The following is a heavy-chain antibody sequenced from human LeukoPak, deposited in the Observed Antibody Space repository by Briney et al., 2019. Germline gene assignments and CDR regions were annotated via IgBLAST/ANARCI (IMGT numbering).Heavy chain of an antibody. CDR1: GGSFSGYH. Sequence: PSETLSLTCAVYGGSFSGYHWTWIRQSPEKGLEWIGEINQSGNTNYNPSLRSRVTISVDTSKNQFSLKLTSVTAADTAVYYCARGLHSSGWDGSFGMDVWGRGTTVTVSS. V-gene: IGHV4-34*01. J-gene: IGHJ6*02. CDR2: INQSGNT. CDR3: ARGLHSSGWDGSFGMDV. D-gene: IGHD6-19*01.